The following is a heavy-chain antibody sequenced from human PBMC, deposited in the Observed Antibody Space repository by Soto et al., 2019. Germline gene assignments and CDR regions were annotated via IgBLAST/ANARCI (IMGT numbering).Heavy chain of an antibody. CDR1: GFTFSTNW. CDR3: ARAVTYYYYAMDV. V-gene: IGHV3-74*01. J-gene: IGHJ6*02. Sequence: GASVKVSCAASGFTFSTNWMHWVRQAPGKGLVWVSRINSDGSSTRYADSVKGRFTISRDNTKNTLFLQMNSLRAEDTAVYYCARAVTYYYYAMDVWGQGTTVTVSS. CDR2: INSDGSST. D-gene: IGHD4-17*01.